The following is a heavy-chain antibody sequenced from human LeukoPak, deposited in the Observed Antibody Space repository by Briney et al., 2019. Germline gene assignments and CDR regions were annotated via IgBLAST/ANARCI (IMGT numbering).Heavy chain of an antibody. CDR2: ISSGSGTV. V-gene: IGHV3-48*02. Sequence: GGSLRLSCVASGFTFSRYSMNWVRQAPGKGLEWLSFISSGSGTVHYADSVEGRFTISRDTAKNSLFLQMNSLRDEDTAVYYCAREALSGYYIDYWGQGTLVTVSS. CDR1: GFTFSRYS. D-gene: IGHD3-22*01. CDR3: AREALSGYYIDY. J-gene: IGHJ4*02.